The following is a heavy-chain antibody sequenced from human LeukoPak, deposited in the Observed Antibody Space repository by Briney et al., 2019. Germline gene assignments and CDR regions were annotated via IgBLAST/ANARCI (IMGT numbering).Heavy chain of an antibody. CDR1: GFTFSDYY. D-gene: IGHD5-24*01. J-gene: IGHJ4*02. CDR3: AASGARWLQLSGDYFVY. CDR2: ISSSGSTI. Sequence: GGSLRLSCAASGFTFSDYYMSWIRQAPGKGLEWVSYISSSGSTIYYADSVKGRFTSSRDNAKNSLYLQMNSLRAEDTAVYYCAASGARWLQLSGDYFVYWGQGSLVTVSS. V-gene: IGHV3-11*01.